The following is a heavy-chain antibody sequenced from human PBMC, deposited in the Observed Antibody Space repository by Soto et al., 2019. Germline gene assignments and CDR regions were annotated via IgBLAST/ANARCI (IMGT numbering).Heavy chain of an antibody. CDR3: ARDQPIVRANGGNDAFDI. CDR1: GYTFTGYY. CDR2: ISAYNGNT. D-gene: IGHD1-26*01. V-gene: IGHV1-18*04. Sequence: ASVKVSCKASGYTFTGYYMHWVRQAPGQGLEWMGWISAYNGNTNYAQKLQGRVTMTTDTSTSTAYMELRSLRSDDTAVYYCARDQPIVRANGGNDAFDIWGQGTMVTVS. J-gene: IGHJ3*02.